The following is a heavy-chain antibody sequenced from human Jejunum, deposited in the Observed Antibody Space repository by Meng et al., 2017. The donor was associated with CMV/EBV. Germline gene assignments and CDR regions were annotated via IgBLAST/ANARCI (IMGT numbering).Heavy chain of an antibody. CDR2: MSYGGGSD. CDR3: AREEDYRNYFDS. J-gene: IGHJ4*02. V-gene: IGHV3-30-3*01. CDR1: GITLNHYS. Sequence: SGITLNHYSIHWVRQAPGKGLEWVAVMSYGGGSDYYADSVKGQFSISRDNSKNTVYLQMSSLRTEDTAVYYCAREEDYRNYFDSWGRGTLVTVSS. D-gene: IGHD4-11*01.